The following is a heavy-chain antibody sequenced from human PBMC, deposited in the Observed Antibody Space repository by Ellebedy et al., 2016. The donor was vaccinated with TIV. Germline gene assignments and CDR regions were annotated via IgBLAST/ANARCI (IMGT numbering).Heavy chain of an antibody. J-gene: IGHJ4*02. CDR3: ARDMEVIAACYFDY. V-gene: IGHV1-2*02. D-gene: IGHD6-6*01. CDR1: GYTFTGYY. CDR2: INPNSGGT. Sequence: ASVKVSXXASGYTFTGYYMHWVRQAPGQGLEWMGWINPNSGGTNYAQKFQGRVTMTRDTSISTAYMELSRLRSDDTAVYYCARDMEVIAACYFDYWGQGTLVTVSS.